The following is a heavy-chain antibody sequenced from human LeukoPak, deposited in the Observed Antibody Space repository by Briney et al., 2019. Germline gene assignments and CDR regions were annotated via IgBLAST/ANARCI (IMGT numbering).Heavy chain of an antibody. CDR1: GYTFTGYY. Sequence: GASVKVSCKASGYTFTGYYMHWVRQAPGQGLEWMGWINPNSGGTNYAQKFQGRVTMTRDTSISTAYMELSRLRSDDTAVYYCAREALYCSSTSCYTSAFDIWGQGTMATVSS. CDR3: AREALYCSSTSCYTSAFDI. CDR2: INPNSGGT. D-gene: IGHD2-2*02. J-gene: IGHJ3*02. V-gene: IGHV1-2*02.